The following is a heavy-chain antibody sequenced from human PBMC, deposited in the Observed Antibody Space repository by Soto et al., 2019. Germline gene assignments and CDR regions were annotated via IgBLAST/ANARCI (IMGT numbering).Heavy chain of an antibody. CDR2: INSDGSKM. D-gene: IGHD3-9*01. Sequence: EVQLVESGGGLVQPGGSLRLSCAASGFSFSSYSMHWVRQAPGEGLVWLSRINSDGSKMVYADSVKGRFTISRDNAKNTLYLEMSGLGAEDTAVYYCARDSYGLLTSYYFDHWGQGTLVTVSS. V-gene: IGHV3-74*01. CDR1: GFSFSSYS. CDR3: ARDSYGLLTSYYFDH. J-gene: IGHJ4*02.